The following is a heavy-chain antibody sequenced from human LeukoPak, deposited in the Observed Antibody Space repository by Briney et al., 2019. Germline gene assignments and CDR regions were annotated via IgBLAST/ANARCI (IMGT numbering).Heavy chain of an antibody. Sequence: ASVKVSCKASGYTFTGYYMHWVRQAPGQGLEWMGWNNPNSGGTNYAQKFQGRVTMTRDTSISTAYMELSRLRSDDAAVYYCAVGFAGSWYVAFDIWGQGTMVTVSS. CDR3: AVGFAGSWYVAFDI. J-gene: IGHJ3*02. D-gene: IGHD6-13*01. CDR2: NNPNSGGT. V-gene: IGHV1-2*02. CDR1: GYTFTGYY.